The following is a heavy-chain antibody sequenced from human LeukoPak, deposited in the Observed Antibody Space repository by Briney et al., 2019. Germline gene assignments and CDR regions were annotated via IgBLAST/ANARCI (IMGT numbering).Heavy chain of an antibody. D-gene: IGHD3-22*01. CDR1: GFTFSTYS. CDR2: ISSGSTYI. J-gene: IGHJ4*02. V-gene: IGHV3-21*01. CDR3: ASAGHYYDSTGYSFDY. Sequence: GGSLRLSCAASGFTFSTYSMNWVRQAPGKGLEWISSISSGSTYIYYADSVKGRLTISRDNAKNSLYLQMNSLRAEDTAVYYCASAGHYYDSTGYSFDYWGQGTLVTVSS.